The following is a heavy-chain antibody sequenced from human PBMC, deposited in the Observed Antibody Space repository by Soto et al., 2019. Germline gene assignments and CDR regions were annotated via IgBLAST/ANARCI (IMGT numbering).Heavy chain of an antibody. CDR2: IERGGST. D-gene: IGHD3-10*01. J-gene: IGHJ4*02. Sequence: QVQLQQWGAGLLKPSETLSLTCAVYGGSFSVYYWSWVRQPPGKGLEWIGEIERGGSTNYNPSLKSRVAISVDTSKNQFSLKVNSVTAADTAVYYCARGYGSGSYWAYWGQGTLVTVSS. CDR3: ARGYGSGSYWAY. V-gene: IGHV4-34*02. CDR1: GGSFSVYY.